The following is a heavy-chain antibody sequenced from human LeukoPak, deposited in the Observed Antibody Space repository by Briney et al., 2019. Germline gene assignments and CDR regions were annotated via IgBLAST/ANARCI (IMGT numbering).Heavy chain of an antibody. Sequence: GGSLRLSCVASGFSFSSYNMAWVRQAPGKGLEWLSYITTTSNIDYADSVKGRFTISRDNAKNKLYLQMNSLRAEDSAVYYCATDSGHAFSFWGQGTKVTVSS. CDR1: GFSFSSYN. V-gene: IGHV3-21*05. J-gene: IGHJ3*01. CDR3: ATDSGHAFSF. CDR2: ITTTSNI. D-gene: IGHD3-10*01.